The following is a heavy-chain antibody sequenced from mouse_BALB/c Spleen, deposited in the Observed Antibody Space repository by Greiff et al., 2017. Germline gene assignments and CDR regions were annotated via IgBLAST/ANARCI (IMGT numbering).Heavy chain of an antibody. CDR2: ISYSGST. CDR1: GYSITSDYA. D-gene: IGHD1-1*01. J-gene: IGHJ2*01. Sequence: DVQLVESGPGLVKPSQSLSLTCTVTGYSITSDYAWNWIRQFPGNKLEWMGYISYSGSTSYNPSLKSRISITRDTSKNQFFLQLNSVTTEDTATYYCAKAYYYGSSYLYYFDYWGQGTTLTVSS. CDR3: AKAYYYGSSYLYYFDY. V-gene: IGHV3-2*02.